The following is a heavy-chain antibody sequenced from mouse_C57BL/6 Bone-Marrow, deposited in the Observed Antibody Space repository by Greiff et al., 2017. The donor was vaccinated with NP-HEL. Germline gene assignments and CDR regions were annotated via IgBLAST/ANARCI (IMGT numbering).Heavy chain of an antibody. D-gene: IGHD2-5*01. CDR3: APYYSNYPYYAMDY. V-gene: IGHV1-81*01. Sequence: VQLQESGAELARPGASVKLSCKASGYTFTSYGISWVKQRTGQGLEWIGEIYPRSGNTYYNEKFKGKATLTADKSSSTAYMELRSLTSEDSAVYFCAPYYSNYPYYAMDYWGQGTSVTVSS. J-gene: IGHJ4*01. CDR2: IYPRSGNT. CDR1: GYTFTSYG.